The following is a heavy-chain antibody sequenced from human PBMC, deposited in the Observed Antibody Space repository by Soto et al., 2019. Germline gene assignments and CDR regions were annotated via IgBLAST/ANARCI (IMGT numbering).Heavy chain of an antibody. D-gene: IGHD1-26*01. Sequence: QVQLVQSGAEVKKPGSSVKVSCKASGGTFSSYAISWVRQAPGQGLEWMGGIIPIFGTANYAQKFQGRVTIAADESTRTAYRELSSLRSEDTAVYYCARKRVGATYRGYFDYWGQGTLVTVSS. CDR2: IIPIFGTA. CDR1: GGTFSSYA. J-gene: IGHJ4*02. V-gene: IGHV1-69*01. CDR3: ARKRVGATYRGYFDY.